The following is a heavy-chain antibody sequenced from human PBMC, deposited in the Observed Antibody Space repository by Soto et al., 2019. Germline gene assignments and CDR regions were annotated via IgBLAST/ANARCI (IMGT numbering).Heavy chain of an antibody. CDR3: ALSKGYYGSGSYRDYYYGMDV. V-gene: IGHV5-51*01. CDR1: GYSFTSYW. Sequence: GESLKISCKGSGYSFTSYWIGWVRQMPGKGLGWMGIIYPGDSDTRYSPSFQGQVTISADKSISTAYLQWSSLKASDTAMYYCALSKGYYGSGSYRDYYYGMDVWGQGTTVTVYS. J-gene: IGHJ6*02. D-gene: IGHD3-10*01. CDR2: IYPGDSDT.